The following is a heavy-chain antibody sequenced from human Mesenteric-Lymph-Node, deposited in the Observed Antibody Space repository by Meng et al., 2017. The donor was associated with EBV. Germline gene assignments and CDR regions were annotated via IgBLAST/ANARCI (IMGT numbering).Heavy chain of an antibody. V-gene: IGHV4-34*01. J-gene: IGHJ4*02. CDR3: ARYSASSGYYND. Sequence: QRQRQQWRPALLMPSETSSPTCAFYVGHSSGYDWSWTRQPPGKGLEWIGEINHSGSTNYNPSLKSRVTISVDTSKNQFSLKLSSVTAADTAVYYCARYSASSGYYNDWGQGTLVTVSS. CDR1: VGHSSGYD. CDR2: INHSGST. D-gene: IGHD3-22*01.